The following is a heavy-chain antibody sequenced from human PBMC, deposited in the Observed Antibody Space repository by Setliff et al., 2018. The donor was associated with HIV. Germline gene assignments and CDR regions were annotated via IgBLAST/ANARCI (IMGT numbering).Heavy chain of an antibody. J-gene: IGHJ3*01. CDR2: ISGSNGNT. D-gene: IGHD4-4*01. CDR1: GYIFSTFG. Sequence: GASVKVSCKASGYIFSTFGITWVRQAPGQGPEWMGWISGSNGNTNYAQEFQGRVTLTTDTSTATAYLELRSLRSDDTAVYCCARSGESFTTHFDAWGQGTMVTVSS. V-gene: IGHV1-18*01. CDR3: ARSGESFTTHFDA.